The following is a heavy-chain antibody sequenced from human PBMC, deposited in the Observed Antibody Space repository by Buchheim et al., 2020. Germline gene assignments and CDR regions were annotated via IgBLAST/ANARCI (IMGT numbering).Heavy chain of an antibody. V-gene: IGHV4-59*08. CDR1: GGSISSYY. Sequence: QVQLQESGPGLVKPSETLSLTCTVSGGSISSYYWSWIRQPPGKGLEWIGYIYYSGSTNYNPSLKSRVTISVDTSKNQFSLKLSSVTAADTAVYYCARQGMSYGLLHDYFDYWGQGTL. D-gene: IGHD5-18*01. J-gene: IGHJ4*02. CDR2: IYYSGST. CDR3: ARQGMSYGLLHDYFDY.